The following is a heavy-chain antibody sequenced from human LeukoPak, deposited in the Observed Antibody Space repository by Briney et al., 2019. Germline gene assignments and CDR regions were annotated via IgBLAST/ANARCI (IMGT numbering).Heavy chain of an antibody. J-gene: IGHJ4*02. CDR2: IYYSGST. D-gene: IGHD4-17*01. Sequence: SSETLSLTCTVSGGSISSYYWSWIRQPPGKGLEWIGYIYYSGSTNYNPSLKSRVTISVDTSKNQFSLKLSSVTAADTAVYYCARSDTYGDSIFDYWGQGTLVTVSS. CDR1: GGSISSYY. V-gene: IGHV4-59*01. CDR3: ARSDTYGDSIFDY.